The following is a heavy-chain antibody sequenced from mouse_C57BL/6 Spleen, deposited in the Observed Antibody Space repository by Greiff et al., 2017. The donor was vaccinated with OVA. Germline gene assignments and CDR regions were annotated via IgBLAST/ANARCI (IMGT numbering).Heavy chain of an antibody. CDR3: ARGGNWYFDV. Sequence: VQLQQPGAELVKPGASVKLSCKASGYPFTSSWSNGVKQRPGQGLEWIGMIHPNSGSTNYNERFKSKATLTVDKSSSTAYMQLSSLTSEDSAVYYCARGGNWYFDVWGTGTTVTVSS. J-gene: IGHJ1*03. CDR2: IHPNSGST. V-gene: IGHV1-64*01. CDR1: GYPFTSSW.